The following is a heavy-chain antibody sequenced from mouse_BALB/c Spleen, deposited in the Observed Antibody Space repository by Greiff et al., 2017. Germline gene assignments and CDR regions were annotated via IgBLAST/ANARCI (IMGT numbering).Heavy chain of an antibody. D-gene: IGHD2-4*01. Sequence: QVQLKQSGAELAKPGASVKMSCKASGYTFTSYWMHWVKQRPGQGLEWIGYINPSTGYTEYNQKFKDKATLTADKSSSTAYMQLSSLTSEDSAVYYCARKLITTGEGYYYAMDYWGQGTSVTVSS. J-gene: IGHJ4*01. CDR2: INPSTGYT. CDR3: ARKLITTGEGYYYAMDY. CDR1: GYTFTSYW. V-gene: IGHV1-7*01.